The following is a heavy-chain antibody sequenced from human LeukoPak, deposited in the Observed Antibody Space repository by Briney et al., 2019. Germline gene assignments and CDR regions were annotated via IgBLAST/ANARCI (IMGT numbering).Heavy chain of an antibody. D-gene: IGHD1-20*01. CDR1: GFTVRSNY. CDR3: ARDRRGITGTTALDY. J-gene: IGHJ4*02. Sequence: GGSLRLFCAASGFTVRSNYMSWVRQAPGKGLEWVSVIYSGGSTYYADSVKGRFTIYRDNSKNTMYLQMNSLRAEDTAVYYCARDRRGITGTTALDYWGQGTLVTVSS. V-gene: IGHV3-66*02. CDR2: IYSGGST.